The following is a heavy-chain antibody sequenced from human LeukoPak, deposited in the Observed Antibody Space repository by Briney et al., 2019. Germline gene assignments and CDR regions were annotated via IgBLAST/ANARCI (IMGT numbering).Heavy chain of an antibody. D-gene: IGHD6-19*01. CDR1: GGPIDSFY. V-gene: IGHV4-59*01. CDR2: IYHSGIT. Sequence: PSETLSLTCSLSGGPIDSFYWTWIRQPPGKGLEWIGYIYHSGITNYNPSLKSRVTISIDKSKSQFSLKLSSVTAADTAVYYCASAVAGIRDWGQGTLVTVSS. J-gene: IGHJ4*02. CDR3: ASAVAGIRD.